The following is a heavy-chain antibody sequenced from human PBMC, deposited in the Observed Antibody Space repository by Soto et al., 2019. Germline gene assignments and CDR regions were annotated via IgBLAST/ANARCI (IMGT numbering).Heavy chain of an antibody. Sequence: PGGSLRLSCAASGFTFSSYSMNWVRQAPGKGLEWVSYISSSSSTIFYADSVKGRFTISRDNAKNSLYLQMNSLRDEDTAVYYCARDPSYSSSWYENWFDPWGQGTLVTVSS. J-gene: IGHJ5*02. D-gene: IGHD6-13*01. CDR3: ARDPSYSSSWYENWFDP. CDR2: ISSSSSTI. V-gene: IGHV3-48*02. CDR1: GFTFSSYS.